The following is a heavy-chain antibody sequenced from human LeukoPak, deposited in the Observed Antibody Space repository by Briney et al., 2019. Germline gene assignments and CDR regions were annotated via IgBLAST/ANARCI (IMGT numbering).Heavy chain of an antibody. Sequence: SQTLSLTCTVSGGSISSGGYYWSWIRQHPGKGLEWIGYIYYSGSTYYNPSLKSRVTISVDTSKNQFSLKLSSVTAADTAVYYCARGWTAMVNFDYWGQGPLVTVSS. D-gene: IGHD5-18*01. CDR1: GGSISSGGYY. J-gene: IGHJ4*02. V-gene: IGHV4-31*03. CDR2: IYYSGST. CDR3: ARGWTAMVNFDY.